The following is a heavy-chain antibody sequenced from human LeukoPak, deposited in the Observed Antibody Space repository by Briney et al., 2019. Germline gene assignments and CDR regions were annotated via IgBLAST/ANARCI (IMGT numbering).Heavy chain of an antibody. D-gene: IGHD3-22*01. Sequence: GASVKVSCKASGYTFTSYAMNWVRQAPGQGLEWMGWINTNTGNPTYARGFTGRFVFSLDTSVSTAYLQISSLKAEDTAVYYCARDMGKVYDSSASRDYWGQGTLVTVSS. J-gene: IGHJ4*02. CDR2: INTNTGNP. V-gene: IGHV7-4-1*02. CDR1: GYTFTSYA. CDR3: ARDMGKVYDSSASRDY.